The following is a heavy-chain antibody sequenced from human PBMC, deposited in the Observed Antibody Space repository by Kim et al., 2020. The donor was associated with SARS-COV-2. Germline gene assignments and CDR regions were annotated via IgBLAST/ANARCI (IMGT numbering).Heavy chain of an antibody. V-gene: IGHV4-59*08. J-gene: IGHJ4*02. CDR1: GGSISSYY. CDR2: IYYSGST. D-gene: IGHD1-26*01. CDR3: ARHRSKGGGATKKGANFDY. Sequence: SETLSLTCTVSGGSISSYYWSWIRQPPGKGLEWIGYIYYSGSTNYNPSLKSRVTISVDTSKNQFSLKLSSVTAADTAVYYCARHRSKGGGATKKGANFDYWGQGTLVTVSS.